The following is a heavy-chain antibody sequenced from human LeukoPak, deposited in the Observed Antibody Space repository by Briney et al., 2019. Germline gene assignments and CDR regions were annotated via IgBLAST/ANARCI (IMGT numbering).Heavy chain of an antibody. D-gene: IGHD3-22*01. J-gene: IGHJ4*02. CDR1: GGSISSGDYY. Sequence: SQTLSLTCTVSGGSISSGDYYWSWIRQPPGKGLEWIGYIYYSGSTYYNPSLKSRITISVNTSKNQFSLKLSSVTAAETAVYYWARVGGTYYYDSSGSIDYWGQGTLVTVSS. CDR3: ARVGGTYYYDSSGSIDY. CDR2: IYYSGST. V-gene: IGHV4-30-4*08.